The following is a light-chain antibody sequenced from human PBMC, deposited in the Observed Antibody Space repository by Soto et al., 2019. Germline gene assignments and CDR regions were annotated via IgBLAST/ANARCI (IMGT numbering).Light chain of an antibody. V-gene: IGKV3-15*01. Sequence: EIVMTQSPATLSVSPGERATLSCRASQSVSSNLAWYQRKPGQAPRLLIYHASTRATGIPARFSGSGSGTEFTLTISSLQSEDFAVYHCQQYNKWPLTFGGGTKVEIK. J-gene: IGKJ4*01. CDR3: QQYNKWPLT. CDR2: HAS. CDR1: QSVSSN.